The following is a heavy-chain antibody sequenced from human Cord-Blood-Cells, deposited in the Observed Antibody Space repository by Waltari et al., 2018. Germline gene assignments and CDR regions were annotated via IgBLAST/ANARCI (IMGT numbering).Heavy chain of an antibody. D-gene: IGHD1-26*01. Sequence: QVQLQQWGAGLLKPSETLSLTCAVYGGSFSGYYWSWLRQPPGTGLEWIGEINHSGSTNYNPSLKSRVTISVDTSKNQFSLKLSSVTAADTAVYYCAGVSLGSYPQGYYYYMDVWGKGTTVTVSS. CDR1: GGSFSGYY. CDR2: INHSGST. V-gene: IGHV4-34*01. J-gene: IGHJ6*03. CDR3: AGVSLGSYPQGYYYYMDV.